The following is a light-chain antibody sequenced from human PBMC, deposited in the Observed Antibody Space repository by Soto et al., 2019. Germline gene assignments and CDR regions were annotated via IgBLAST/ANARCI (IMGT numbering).Light chain of an antibody. CDR1: NIGSRS. Sequence: SYELTQPPSVSVAPGKTARITCGGNNIGSRSVHWYQQRPGQAPVLVIYYDSDRPSGIPERFSGSNSGNTATLTISRVEAGDEADYFCQVWERISDHPGVFGGGTKLTVL. J-gene: IGLJ2*01. CDR3: QVWERISDHPGV. CDR2: YDS. V-gene: IGLV3-21*01.